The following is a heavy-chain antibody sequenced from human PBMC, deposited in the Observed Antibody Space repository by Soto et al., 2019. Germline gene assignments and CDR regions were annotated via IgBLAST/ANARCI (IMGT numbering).Heavy chain of an antibody. J-gene: IGHJ3*02. CDR1: GFTFSSYW. V-gene: IGHV3-7*01. D-gene: IGHD3-10*01. Sequence: EVQLVESGGGLVQPGGSLRLSCAASGFTFSSYWMSWVRQAPGKGLEWVANIKQDGSEKYYVDSVKGRFTISRDNAKNSLYLQMNSLRAEDTAVYYCASSRYYGSGEDAFDIWGQGTMVTVSS. CDR2: IKQDGSEK. CDR3: ASSRYYGSGEDAFDI.